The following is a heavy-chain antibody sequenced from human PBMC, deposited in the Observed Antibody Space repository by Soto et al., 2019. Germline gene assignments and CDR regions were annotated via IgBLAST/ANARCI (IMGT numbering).Heavy chain of an antibody. CDR1: GGSTSSYY. Sequence: SETLSLTCSVSGGSTSSYYWSWIRQPPGKGLEWIGYIYYSGSTDYSPSFKSRVTISVDTSKNQFSLKLNSVTAADTAVYYCARDLWGYCGTDCYPLDVWGQGTTVTVSS. J-gene: IGHJ6*02. V-gene: IGHV4-59*01. CDR3: ARDLWGYCGTDCYPLDV. D-gene: IGHD2-21*02. CDR2: IYYSGST.